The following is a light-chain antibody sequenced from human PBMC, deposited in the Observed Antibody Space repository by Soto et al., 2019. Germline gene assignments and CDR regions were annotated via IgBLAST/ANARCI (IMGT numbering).Light chain of an antibody. CDR2: DVS. J-gene: IGLJ2*01. CDR1: SSDVGGYNY. CDR3: SSYTSSSTLVV. V-gene: IGLV2-14*01. Sequence: QSALTQPASVSGSPGQSITISCTGTSSDVGGYNYVSWYQQHPGKAPKLMIYDVSNRPSGVSNRFSGSKSGNTASLTISGLHAEDEADYCCSSYTSSSTLVVFGEGTKVTVL.